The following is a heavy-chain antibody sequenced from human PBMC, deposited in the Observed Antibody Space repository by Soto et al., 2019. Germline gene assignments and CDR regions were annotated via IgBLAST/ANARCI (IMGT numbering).Heavy chain of an antibody. V-gene: IGHV4-39*01. CDR1: GGSISSSSYY. Sequence: QLQLQESGPGLVKPSETLSLTCTVSGGSISSSSYYWGWIRQPPGKGLEWIGSIYYSGSTYYNPSLKSRVTRSVDTSKNQFSLKRSSVTAADTAVYYGATPAAPGGGYYGMDVWGQGTTVTVSS. CDR3: ATPAAPGGGYYGMDV. J-gene: IGHJ6*02. D-gene: IGHD2-2*01. CDR2: IYYSGST.